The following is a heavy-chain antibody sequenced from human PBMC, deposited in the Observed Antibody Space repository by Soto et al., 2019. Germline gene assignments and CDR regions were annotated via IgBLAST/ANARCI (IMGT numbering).Heavy chain of an antibody. CDR3: ARDRGRGTYSCYGMDV. V-gene: IGHV3-30-3*01. Sequence: QVQLVESGGGVVQPGRSLRLSCAASGFTFSSYAMHWVRQAPGKGLEWVAVISYDGSNKYYADSVKGRFTISRDNSKNTLFLQMNSLRPEDTSVYYCARDRGRGTYSCYGMDVWGQGTPVTVSS. J-gene: IGHJ6*02. CDR1: GFTFSSYA. D-gene: IGHD3-16*01. CDR2: ISYDGSNK.